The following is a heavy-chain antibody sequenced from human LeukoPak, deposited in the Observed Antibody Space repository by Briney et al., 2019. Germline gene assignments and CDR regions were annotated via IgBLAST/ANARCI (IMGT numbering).Heavy chain of an antibody. D-gene: IGHD6-13*01. CDR2: INAGNGNT. CDR3: ARVDLLVIAAAGTFDF. CDR1: GYTFTSYA. V-gene: IGHV1-3*01. J-gene: IGHJ4*02. Sequence: GASVKVSCKASGYTFTSYAMHCVRQAPGQRLEWMGWINAGNGNTKYSQKFQGRVTITRDTSASTAYMELSSLRSEDTAVYYCARVDLLVIAAAGTFDFWGQGTLVTVPS.